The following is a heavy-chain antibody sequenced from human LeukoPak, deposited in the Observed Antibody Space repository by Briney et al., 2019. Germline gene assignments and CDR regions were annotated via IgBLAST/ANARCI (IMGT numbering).Heavy chain of an antibody. CDR1: GFTISSYW. CDR3: ARHRRYCSDGSCYSGYYFDY. J-gene: IGHJ4*02. Sequence: GGSLRLSCVASGFTISSYWMHWARQAPGKGLEWVANIKQDGSEKYYVDFVKGRFTISRDNAKNSVYLQMNSLRAEDTAVYYCARHRRYCSDGSCYSGYYFDYWGQGTLVTVSS. CDR2: IKQDGSEK. V-gene: IGHV3-7*03. D-gene: IGHD2-15*01.